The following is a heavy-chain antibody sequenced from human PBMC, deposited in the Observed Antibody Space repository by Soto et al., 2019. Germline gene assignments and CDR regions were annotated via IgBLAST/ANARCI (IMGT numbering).Heavy chain of an antibody. CDR2: IYYSGST. CDR1: GGSINSGGYH. Sequence: PSETLSLTCTVSGGSINSGGYHWSWIRQHPGKGLEWIGYIYYSGSTYDNPSLKSRPSISLDTSKDQFSLRLGSVTAADTAVYYCARVEVSSPYCSHDCWGRGTLVTVSS. J-gene: IGHJ2*01. V-gene: IGHV4-31*03. CDR3: ARVEVSSPYCSHDC. D-gene: IGHD6-13*01.